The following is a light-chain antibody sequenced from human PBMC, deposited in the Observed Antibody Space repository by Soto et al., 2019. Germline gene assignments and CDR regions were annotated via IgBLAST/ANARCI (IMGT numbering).Light chain of an antibody. V-gene: IGKV3-20*01. J-gene: IGKJ2*01. CDR3: QQYGSSPYT. CDR1: QSVGSSY. Sequence: EIVWTQSPGTLSLSPGERATLSCRASQSVGSSYLAWYQQIPGQAPRLLIYGASSRATGIPDRFSGSGSGTDFTLTISRLEPEDIAVYYCQQYGSSPYTFGQGNKLEIK. CDR2: GAS.